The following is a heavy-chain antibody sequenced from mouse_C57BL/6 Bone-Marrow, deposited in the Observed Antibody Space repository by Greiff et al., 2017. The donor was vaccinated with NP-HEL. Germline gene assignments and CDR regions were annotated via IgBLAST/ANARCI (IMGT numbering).Heavy chain of an antibody. CDR2: INPGSGGT. CDR3: ARYYGSTPFDY. V-gene: IGHV1-54*01. D-gene: IGHD1-1*01. J-gene: IGHJ2*01. CDR1: GYAFTNYL. Sequence: QVQLQQSGAELVRPGTSVKVSCKASGYAFTNYLIEWVKQRPGQGLEWIGVINPGSGGTNYNEKFKGKATLTADKSSSTAYMQLSSLTSEASAVYFCARYYGSTPFDYWGQGTTLTVSS.